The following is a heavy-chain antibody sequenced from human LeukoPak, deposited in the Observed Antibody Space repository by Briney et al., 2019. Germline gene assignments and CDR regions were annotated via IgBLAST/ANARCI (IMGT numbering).Heavy chain of an antibody. Sequence: SETLSLTCAVYGGSFSGYYWSWIRQPPGKGQEWIGEINHSGSTNYNPSLKSRVTISVDTSKNQFSLKLSSVTAADTAVYYCARVQPGGEGFDYWGQGTLVTVSS. J-gene: IGHJ4*02. CDR2: INHSGST. D-gene: IGHD1-14*01. CDR3: ARVQPGGEGFDY. V-gene: IGHV4-34*01. CDR1: GGSFSGYY.